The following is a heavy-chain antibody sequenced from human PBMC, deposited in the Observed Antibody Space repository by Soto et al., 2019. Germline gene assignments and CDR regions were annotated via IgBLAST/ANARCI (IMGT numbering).Heavy chain of an antibody. CDR3: AKGWAPTVKYYFDY. V-gene: IGHV3-23*01. CDR1: GFTFGSYA. Sequence: HPGGSLRLSCAASGFTFGSYAMSWVRQAPGKGLEWVSAISGSGGSTYYADSVKGRFTISRDNSKNTLYLQMNSLRAEDTAVYYCAKGWAPTVKYYFDYWGQGTLVTVSS. CDR2: ISGSGGST. J-gene: IGHJ4*02. D-gene: IGHD4-17*01.